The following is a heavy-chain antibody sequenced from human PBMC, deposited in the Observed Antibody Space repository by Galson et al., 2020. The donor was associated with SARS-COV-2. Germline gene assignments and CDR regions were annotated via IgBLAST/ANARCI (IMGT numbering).Heavy chain of an antibody. Sequence: GGSLRLSCAASGFTFSNAWMSWVRQAPGKGLEWVGRIKSKTDGGTTDYAAPVKGRFTISRDDSKNTLYLQMNSLKTEDTAVYYCTTTTATTYYYYGMDVWGQGTTVTVSS. CDR2: IKSKTDGGTT. V-gene: IGHV3-15*01. CDR1: GFTFSNAW. J-gene: IGHJ6*02. CDR3: TTTTATTYYYYGMDV. D-gene: IGHD4-17*01.